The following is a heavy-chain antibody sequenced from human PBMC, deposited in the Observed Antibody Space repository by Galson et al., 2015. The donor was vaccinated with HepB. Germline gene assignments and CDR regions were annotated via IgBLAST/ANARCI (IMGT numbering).Heavy chain of an antibody. V-gene: IGHV1-69*13. CDR3: ARRGTAYSSSSNWYFDL. Sequence: SVKVSCKVSGGTFNNCPISWVRQAPGRGLEWMGGIFPIFGTSNYAKKFQGRVTTTADESTSTAYMELSGLRFEDTAVYYCARRGTAYSSSSNWYFDLWGRGTLVSVSS. J-gene: IGHJ2*01. CDR2: IFPIFGTS. CDR1: GGTFNNCP. D-gene: IGHD6-6*01.